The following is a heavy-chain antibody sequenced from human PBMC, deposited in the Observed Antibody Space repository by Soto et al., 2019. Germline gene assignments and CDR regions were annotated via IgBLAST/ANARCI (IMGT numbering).Heavy chain of an antibody. CDR1: GFTFSSYA. CDR2: ISYDGSNK. J-gene: IGHJ4*02. D-gene: IGHD5-18*01. Sequence: QVQLVESGGGVVQPGRSLRLSCAASGFTFSSYAMHWVRQAPGKGLEWVAVISYDGSNKYYADSVKGRFTISRDNSKNTLYLQMNSLRAEDTAVYYCARGRGYSYGGYYFDYWGQGTLVTVSS. CDR3: ARGRGYSYGGYYFDY. V-gene: IGHV3-30-3*01.